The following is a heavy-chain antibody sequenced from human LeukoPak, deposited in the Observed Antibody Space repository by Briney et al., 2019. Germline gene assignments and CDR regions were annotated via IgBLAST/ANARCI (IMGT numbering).Heavy chain of an antibody. CDR2: INSDGSST. J-gene: IGHJ5*02. D-gene: IGHD4-17*01. CDR1: GFTFSSYW. CDR3: ARVNYGDYVT. V-gene: IGHV3-74*01. Sequence: PGGSLRLSCAASGFTFSSYWMHWVRQAPGKGLVWVSRINSDGSSTSYADSVKGRFTISRDNAKNTVYLQMISLRVEDTAVYYCARVNYGDYVTWGQGTLVTVSS.